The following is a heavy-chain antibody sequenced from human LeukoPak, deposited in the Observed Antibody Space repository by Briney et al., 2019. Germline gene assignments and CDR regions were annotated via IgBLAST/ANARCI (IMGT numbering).Heavy chain of an antibody. J-gene: IGHJ3*02. CDR2: IWYDGSNK. CDR1: GFTFSTYG. V-gene: IGHV3-33*01. D-gene: IGHD1-26*01. CDR3: ARERWELLEGAFDI. Sequence: GRSLRLSCAASGFTFSTYGMHWVRRAPGKGLEWMAVIWYDGSNKYYPDSVKGRFTISRDNSKNTLYLQMNSLRAEDTAVYYCARERWELLEGAFDIWGQGTMVTVSS.